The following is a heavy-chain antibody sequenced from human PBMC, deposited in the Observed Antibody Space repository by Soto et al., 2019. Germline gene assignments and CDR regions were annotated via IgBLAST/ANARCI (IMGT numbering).Heavy chain of an antibody. CDR1: DGSISSSCY. CDR3: ARRLYYDSSGFEGGGMDV. CDR2: IYYSGST. J-gene: IGHJ6*02. Sequence: SETMSLTYAVSDGSISSSCYWGWISKPPGKGLEWIGSIYYSGSTYYNPSLKSRVTISVDTSKNQFSLKLSSVTAADTAVYYCARRLYYDSSGFEGGGMDVWGQGTTVTVSS. V-gene: IGHV4-39*01. D-gene: IGHD3-22*01.